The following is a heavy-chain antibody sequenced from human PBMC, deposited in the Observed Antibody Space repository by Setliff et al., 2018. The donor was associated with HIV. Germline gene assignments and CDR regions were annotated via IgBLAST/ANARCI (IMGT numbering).Heavy chain of an antibody. CDR3: ARTMLRKPGFDP. D-gene: IGHD2-15*01. CDR2: VYDTGDT. Sequence: SETLSLTCTVSGGSTSRSFWHWIRQTPGKGLEWIGDVYDTGDTNYNPSLKSRVTISIETPKNQFSLNLTSVTAADTAVYYCARTMLRKPGFDPWGQGTLVTVSS. J-gene: IGHJ5*02. CDR1: GGSTSRSF. V-gene: IGHV4-59*01.